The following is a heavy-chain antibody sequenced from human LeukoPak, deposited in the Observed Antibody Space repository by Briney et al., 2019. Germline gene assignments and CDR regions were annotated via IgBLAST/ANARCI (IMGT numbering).Heavy chain of an antibody. V-gene: IGHV1-69*04. CDR1: GGTFSSYT. Sequence: SVKVSRKASGGTFSSYTISWVRQAPGQGLEWMGRIIPILGIANYAQKFQGRVTITADKSTSTAYMELSSLRSEDTAVYYCAREPYYYNSSGNYYYYYYMDVWGKGTTVSVSS. D-gene: IGHD3-22*01. J-gene: IGHJ6*03. CDR2: IIPILGIA. CDR3: AREPYYYNSSGNYYYYYYMDV.